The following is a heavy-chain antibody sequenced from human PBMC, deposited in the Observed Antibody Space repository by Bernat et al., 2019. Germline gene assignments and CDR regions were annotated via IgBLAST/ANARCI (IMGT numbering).Heavy chain of an antibody. J-gene: IGHJ3*02. CDR1: GFTFSSYG. V-gene: IGHV3-30*03. Sequence: QVQLVESGGGVVQPGRSLRLSCAASGFTFSSYGMHWVRQAPGKGLEWVAVISYDGSNKYYADSVKGRFTISRDNSKNTLYLQMNSLRAEDTAVYYGARELDYGDYEDGDAFDIWGQGTMVTVSS. CDR2: ISYDGSNK. CDR3: ARELDYGDYEDGDAFDI. D-gene: IGHD4-17*01.